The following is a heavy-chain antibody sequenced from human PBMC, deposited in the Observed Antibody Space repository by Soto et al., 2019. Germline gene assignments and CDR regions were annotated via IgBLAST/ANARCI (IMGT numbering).Heavy chain of an antibody. D-gene: IGHD5-12*01. J-gene: IGHJ4*02. CDR2: IYYSGST. Sequence: SETLSLTCTVSGGSISSGDYYWSWIRQPPGKGLEWIGYIYYSGSTYYNPSLKSRVIISVDTSKNQFSLQLISVTAADTAVYYCARTMRRADGYNMYLAYWGQGTLVTVSS. CDR1: GGSISSGDYY. V-gene: IGHV4-30-4*01. CDR3: ARTMRRADGYNMYLAY.